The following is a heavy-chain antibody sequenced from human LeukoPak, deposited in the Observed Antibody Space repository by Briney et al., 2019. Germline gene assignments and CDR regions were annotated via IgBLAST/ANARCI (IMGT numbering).Heavy chain of an antibody. V-gene: IGHV5-51*01. D-gene: IGHD2-2*02. Sequence: GESLKISCKGSGYSFTSYWIGWVRQMPGKGLEWMGIIYPGDSDTRYSPSFQGQVTISADKSISTAYLQWSSLKASDTAMYYCVNGPYCSSTNCYTGAVYYWGQGTLVTVSS. CDR1: GYSFTSYW. CDR3: VNGPYCSSTNCYTGAVYY. J-gene: IGHJ4*02. CDR2: IYPGDSDT.